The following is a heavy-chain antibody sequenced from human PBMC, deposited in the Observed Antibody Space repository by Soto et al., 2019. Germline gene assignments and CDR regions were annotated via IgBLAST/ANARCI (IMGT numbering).Heavy chain of an antibody. CDR3: ARDRRQWLPHDAFDI. Sequence: QVQLVESGGGLVKPGGSLRLSCAASGFTFSDYYMSWIRQAPGKGLEWVSYISSSGSTIYYAVSVKGRFTISRDNAKNSLYLQRNSLRAEDTAVYYCARDRRQWLPHDAFDIWGQGTMVTVSS. CDR1: GFTFSDYY. V-gene: IGHV3-11*01. J-gene: IGHJ3*02. D-gene: IGHD6-19*01. CDR2: ISSSGSTI.